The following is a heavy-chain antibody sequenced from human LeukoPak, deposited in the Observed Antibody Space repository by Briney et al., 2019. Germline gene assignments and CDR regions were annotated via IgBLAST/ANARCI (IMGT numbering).Heavy chain of an antibody. CDR3: AKEADYGDYEWVDGMDV. Sequence: GRSLRLSCAASGFTFSSYGMHWVRQAPGKGLEWVAVISYDGSNKYYAESVKGRFTISIDNSKKTLYLQMNSLRAEETSVYYCAKEADYGDYEWVDGMDVWGQGTTVTVSS. CDR2: ISYDGSNK. J-gene: IGHJ6*02. V-gene: IGHV3-30*18. CDR1: GFTFSSYG. D-gene: IGHD4-17*01.